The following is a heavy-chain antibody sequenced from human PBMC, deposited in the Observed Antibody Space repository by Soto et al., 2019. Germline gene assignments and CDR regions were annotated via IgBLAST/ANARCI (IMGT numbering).Heavy chain of an antibody. D-gene: IGHD5-12*01. V-gene: IGHV4-31*03. Sequence: QVQLQESGPGLVKPSQTLSLTCTVSGGSISRGGYYWSWIRQHPGKGLEWIGSIYYSGGTYYNPSLKSRVTISVDTSENQFSLRLSSVTAADTAVYYCARKDSGYADYMDVWGKGTTVTVSS. J-gene: IGHJ6*03. CDR2: IYYSGGT. CDR3: ARKDSGYADYMDV. CDR1: GGSISRGGYY.